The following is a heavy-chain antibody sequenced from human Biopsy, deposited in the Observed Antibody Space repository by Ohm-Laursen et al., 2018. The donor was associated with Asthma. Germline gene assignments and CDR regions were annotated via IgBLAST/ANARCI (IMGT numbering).Heavy chain of an antibody. Sequence: SETLSLTCTVSGGSMTPTSHYWDWIRQAPGKGLEWIGYISYGGKTSYNPSLKNRVTISRDTSKNQFSLRLTSVTAADTAAYFCARRITIFGVVQKDHGMDAWGQGTTVIVS. J-gene: IGHJ6*02. V-gene: IGHV4-39*01. CDR2: ISYGGKT. CDR3: ARRITIFGVVQKDHGMDA. CDR1: GGSMTPTSHY. D-gene: IGHD3-3*01.